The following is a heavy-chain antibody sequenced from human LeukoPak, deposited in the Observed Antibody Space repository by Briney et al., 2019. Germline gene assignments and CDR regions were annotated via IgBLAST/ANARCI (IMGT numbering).Heavy chain of an antibody. J-gene: IGHJ6*01. CDR2: ISGSGDNT. V-gene: IGHV3-23*01. CDR3: AKMKGHPLPKYYMDV. CDR1: GFTFDDYA. D-gene: IGHD1-26*01. Sequence: GGSLRLSCAASGFTFDDYAMHWVRQAPGKGLEWVSGISGSGDNTLYADSVKGRFTISRDNSKNTLYLEMNSLRAEDTAIYYCAKMKGHPLPKYYMDVWGQGTTVTVSS.